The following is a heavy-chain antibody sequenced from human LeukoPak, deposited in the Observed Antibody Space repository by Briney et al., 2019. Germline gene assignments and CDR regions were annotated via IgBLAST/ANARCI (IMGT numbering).Heavy chain of an antibody. CDR1: GFTFSSYA. Sequence: GGSLRLSCAASGFTFSSYAMSWVRQAPGKGLEWVSAISGSGGSTYYADSVKGRFTISRDNSKNALYLQMNSLRAEDTAVYYCAKAYDSSGYYYDYFDYWGQGTLVTVSS. V-gene: IGHV3-23*01. J-gene: IGHJ4*02. CDR3: AKAYDSSGYYYDYFDY. D-gene: IGHD3-22*01. CDR2: ISGSGGST.